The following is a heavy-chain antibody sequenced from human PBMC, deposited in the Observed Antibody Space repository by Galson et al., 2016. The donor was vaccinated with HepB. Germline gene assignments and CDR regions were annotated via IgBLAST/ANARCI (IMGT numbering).Heavy chain of an antibody. D-gene: IGHD3-3*01. CDR1: GFTFSKYW. Sequence: SLRLSCAGSGFTFSKYWMHWVRQAPGKGLVWVSRFNGDGTIITYADSVKGRFTISRDNAKNTVYLQMDSLRAEDTAVYYCARDQYYDLWSGFFAFDMWGQGTMVTVSS. J-gene: IGHJ3*02. V-gene: IGHV3-74*01. CDR2: FNGDGTII. CDR3: ARDQYYDLWSGFFAFDM.